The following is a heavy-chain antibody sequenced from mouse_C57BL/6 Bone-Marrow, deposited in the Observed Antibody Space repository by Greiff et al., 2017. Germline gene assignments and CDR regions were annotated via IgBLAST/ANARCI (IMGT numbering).Heavy chain of an antibody. Sequence: EVMLVESGGGLVQPGGSMKLSCAASGFTFSDAWMDWVRQSPEKGLEWVAEIRNKANNHATYYAESVKGRFTISRDDSKSSVYLQMNSLRAEDTGIYYCTRPGGGLPYAMDYWGQGTSVTVSS. D-gene: IGHD1-1*02. J-gene: IGHJ4*01. CDR3: TRPGGGLPYAMDY. V-gene: IGHV6-6*01. CDR2: IRNKANNHAT. CDR1: GFTFSDAW.